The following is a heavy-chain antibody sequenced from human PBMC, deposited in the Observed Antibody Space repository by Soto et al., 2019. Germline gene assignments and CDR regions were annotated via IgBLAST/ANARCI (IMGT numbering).Heavy chain of an antibody. Sequence: ETLSLTCTVSGGSISSGSHYWSWIRQPPGKGLWWITYIYRSRISNYPPSLKSRVTISVDLSKNQFSLRLDSVTAADTAVYYCAGDRSDALNCYDACEIWGQGTMVT. CDR1: GGSISSGSHY. CDR3: AGDRSDALNCYDACEI. J-gene: IGHJ3*02. V-gene: IGHV4-61*01. CDR2: IYRSRIS. D-gene: IGHD1-1*01.